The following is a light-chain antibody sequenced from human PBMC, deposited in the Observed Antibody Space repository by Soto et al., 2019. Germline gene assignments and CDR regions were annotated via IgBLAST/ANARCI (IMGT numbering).Light chain of an antibody. V-gene: IGLV4-69*01. CDR1: SGHSSYA. Sequence: QPVLTQSPSASASLGASVKLTCTLSSGHSSYAIAWHQQQPEKGPRYLMKLNSDGSHSKGDGIPDRFSGSSSGAERYLTISSLQSEDEADYYCQTWGTGAGVVFGGGTQLTVL. J-gene: IGLJ2*01. CDR3: QTWGTGAGVV. CDR2: LNSDGSH.